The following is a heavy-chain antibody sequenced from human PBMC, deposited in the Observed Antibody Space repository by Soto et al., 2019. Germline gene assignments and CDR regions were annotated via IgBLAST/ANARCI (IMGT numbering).Heavy chain of an antibody. D-gene: IGHD3-9*01. CDR2: IIPIFGTA. Sequence: QVQLVQSGAEVKKPGSSVKVSCKASGGTFSSYAISWVRQSPGQRLEWMGGIIPIFGTANYAQKFQGRVTITADESTSTAYMELSSLRSEDTAVYYCARDRSYDILTAVLDYWGQGTLVTVSS. CDR3: ARDRSYDILTAVLDY. V-gene: IGHV1-69*01. CDR1: GGTFSSYA. J-gene: IGHJ4*02.